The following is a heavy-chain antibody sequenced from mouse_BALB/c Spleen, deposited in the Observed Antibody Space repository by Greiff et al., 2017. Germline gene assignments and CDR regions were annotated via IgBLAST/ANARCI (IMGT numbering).Heavy chain of an antibody. CDR3: ARGEGFYDGDYYAMDY. V-gene: IGHV5-15*02. J-gene: IGHJ4*01. CDR1: GFTFSDYG. CDR2: ISNLAYSI. D-gene: IGHD2-12*01. Sequence: EVKLQESGGGLVQPGGSRKLSCAASGFTFSDYGMAWVRQAPGKGPEWVAFISNLAYSIYYADTVTGRFTISRENAKNTLYLEMSSLRSEDTAMYYCARGEGFYDGDYYAMDYWGQGTSVTVSS.